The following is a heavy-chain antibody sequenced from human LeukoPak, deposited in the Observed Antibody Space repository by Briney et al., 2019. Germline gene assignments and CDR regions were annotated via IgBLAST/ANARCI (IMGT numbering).Heavy chain of an antibody. D-gene: IGHD2-15*01. J-gene: IGHJ4*02. CDR2: IYYSGST. Sequence: PSETLSLTCTVYGGSISSSSYYWGWIRQPPGKGLEWIGSIYYSGSTYYTPSLKSRVTISVDTSKTQFSLKLSSVTAADTAVYYCARRGYCSGGSCYSFDYWGQGTLVTVSS. CDR3: ARRGYCSGGSCYSFDY. CDR1: GGSISSSSYY. V-gene: IGHV4-39*01.